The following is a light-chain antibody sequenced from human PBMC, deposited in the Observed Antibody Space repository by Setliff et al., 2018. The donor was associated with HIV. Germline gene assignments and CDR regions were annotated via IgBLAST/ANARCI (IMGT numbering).Light chain of an antibody. CDR3: CSNAARPTFYV. CDR1: SSDFGPENY. Sequence: ALAQPRSVSGSPGQSVTISCTGTSSDFGPENYVSWYQQSPGKAPKLLIYDVSKRPSGVPDRFSGSKSDNTASLTISGLQAEDEGDYYCCSNAARPTFYVFGTGTKVTVL. V-gene: IGLV2-11*01. CDR2: DVS. J-gene: IGLJ1*01.